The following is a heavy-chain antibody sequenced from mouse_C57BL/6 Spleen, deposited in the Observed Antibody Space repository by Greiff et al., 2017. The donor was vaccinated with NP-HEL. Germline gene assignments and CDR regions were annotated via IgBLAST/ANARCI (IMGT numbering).Heavy chain of an antibody. Sequence: QVQLKESGPELVKPGASVKISCKASGYAFSSSWMNWVKQRPGKGLEWIGRIYPGDGDTNYNGKFKGKATLTADKSSSTAYMQLSSLTSEDSAVYFCASSYGSSYGRYFDVWGTGTTVTVSS. CDR2: IYPGDGDT. V-gene: IGHV1-82*01. J-gene: IGHJ1*03. CDR3: ASSYGSSYGRYFDV. D-gene: IGHD1-1*01. CDR1: GYAFSSSW.